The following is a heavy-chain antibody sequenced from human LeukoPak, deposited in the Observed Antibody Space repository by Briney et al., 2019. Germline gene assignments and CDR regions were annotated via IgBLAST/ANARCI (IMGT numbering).Heavy chain of an antibody. CDR3: AREGSSYYYGSGSHIDY. Sequence: PGGSLRLSCAASGFTFSSYCMSWVRQAPGKGLEWVANIKQDGSEKYYVDSVKGRFTISRDNAKNSLYLQMNSLRAEDTAVYYCAREGSSYYYGSGSHIDYWGQGTLVTVSS. CDR2: IKQDGSEK. J-gene: IGHJ4*02. D-gene: IGHD3-10*01. CDR1: GFTFSSYC. V-gene: IGHV3-7*01.